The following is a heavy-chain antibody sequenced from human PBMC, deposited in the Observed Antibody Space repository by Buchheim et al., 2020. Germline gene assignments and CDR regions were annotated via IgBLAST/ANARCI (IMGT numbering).Heavy chain of an antibody. CDR3: ARGTPRYYFDF. D-gene: IGHD3-10*01. J-gene: IGHJ4*02. CDR1: GDSMERGGFY. CDR2: MYNSGST. V-gene: IGHV4-31*03. Sequence: QVQLQESGPGLVKPSQTLSLTCTVSGDSMERGGFYWNWIRQYPGMGLEFIGYMYNSGSTYFKPSLRSRVTISADTSKNQFALKLSSVTAADTAVYFCARGTPRYYFDFWGQGTL.